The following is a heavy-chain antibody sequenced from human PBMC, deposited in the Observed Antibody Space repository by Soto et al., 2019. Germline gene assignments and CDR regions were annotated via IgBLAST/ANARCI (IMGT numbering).Heavy chain of an antibody. Sequence: GGSLRLSCTASGFTFGDYAMSWFRQAPGKGLEWVGFIRSKAYGGTTEYAASVKGRFTISRDDSKSIAYLQMNSLKTEDTAVYYCTRGTRPPYYYDSSGYYYVGAFDIWGQGTMVT. CDR3: TRGTRPPYYYDSSGYYYVGAFDI. V-gene: IGHV3-49*03. CDR1: GFTFGDYA. CDR2: IRSKAYGGTT. D-gene: IGHD3-22*01. J-gene: IGHJ3*02.